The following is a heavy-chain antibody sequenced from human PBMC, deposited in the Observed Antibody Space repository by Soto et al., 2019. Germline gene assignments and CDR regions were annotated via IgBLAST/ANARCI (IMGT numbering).Heavy chain of an antibody. CDR1: GGSISNYY. D-gene: IGHD3-16*01. J-gene: IGHJ4*02. V-gene: IGHV4-4*08. CDR2: IYSTGRA. CDR3: ARSGHSLGGVM. Sequence: SETLSLTCTVSGGSISNYYGSWIRQSPGKGLEYIGYIYSTGRADYNPPLKSRVTLSVDTSSNRFSLRLSSVTVADTAMYYCARSGHSLGGVMWGQGTLVTVSS.